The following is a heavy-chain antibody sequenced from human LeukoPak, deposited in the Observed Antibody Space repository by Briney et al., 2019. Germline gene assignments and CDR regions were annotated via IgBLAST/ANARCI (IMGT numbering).Heavy chain of an antibody. V-gene: IGHV3-23*01. CDR2: ISNSGGST. CDR1: GFTFRNYG. J-gene: IGHJ3*02. CDR3: ARDRHSGSYFRGDAFDI. Sequence: GGSLRLSCAASGFTFRNYGMTWVRQAPGKGLEWVSGISNSGGSTYYADSVKGRFTISRDNSKNTVYLQMNSLRAEDTAVYYCARDRHSGSYFRGDAFDIWGQGTMVTVSS. D-gene: IGHD1-26*01.